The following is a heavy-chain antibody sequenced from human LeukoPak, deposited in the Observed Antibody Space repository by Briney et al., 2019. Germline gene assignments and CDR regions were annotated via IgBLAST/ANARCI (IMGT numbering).Heavy chain of an antibody. D-gene: IGHD5-18*01. Sequence: PGGSLRLSCAASGFTFSSYNMNWVRQAPGKGLEWVSSIGGTGSYIFYADSVKGRFSISRDNAKNSLYLQMNSLRAEDTAVYYCARGQEQLWLHKDYWGQGTLVTVS. CDR2: IGGTGSYI. CDR1: GFTFSSYN. J-gene: IGHJ4*02. V-gene: IGHV3-21*01. CDR3: ARGQEQLWLHKDY.